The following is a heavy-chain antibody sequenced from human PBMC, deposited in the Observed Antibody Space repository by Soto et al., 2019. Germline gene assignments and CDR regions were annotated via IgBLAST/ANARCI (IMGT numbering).Heavy chain of an antibody. CDR3: AHHRDTATSDYGMDV. D-gene: IGHD5-18*01. CDR1: GFSLSTSGVG. Sequence: QITLKESGPTLVKPTQTLTLTCTFSGFSLSTSGVGVGWIRQPPGKALEWLALIYWNDDKRYSPSLKSRLTHTKDTSKNQVVLTMTNMDPVDTAIYYCAHHRDTATSDYGMDVWGQGTTVTVSS. CDR2: IYWNDDK. J-gene: IGHJ6*02. V-gene: IGHV2-5*01.